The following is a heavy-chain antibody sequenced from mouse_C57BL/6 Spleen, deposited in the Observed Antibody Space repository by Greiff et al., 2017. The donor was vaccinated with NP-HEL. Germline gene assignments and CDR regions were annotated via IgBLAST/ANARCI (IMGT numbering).Heavy chain of an antibody. CDR3: ARSFITTGYAMDY. V-gene: IGHV1-61*01. J-gene: IGHJ4*01. CDR2: IYPSDSET. CDR1: GYTFTSYW. Sequence: VQLQQSGAELVRPGSSVKLSCKASGYTFTSYWMDWVKQRPGQGLEWIGNIYPSDSETHYNQKFKDKATLTVDKSSSTAYMQLSSLTSEDSAVYYCARSFITTGYAMDYWGQGTSVTVSS. D-gene: IGHD1-1*01.